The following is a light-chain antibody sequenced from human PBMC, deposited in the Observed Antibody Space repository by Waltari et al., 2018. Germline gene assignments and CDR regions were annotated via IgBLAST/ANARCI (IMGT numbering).Light chain of an antibody. CDR2: DAS. CDR1: QFINTY. J-gene: IGKJ1*01. V-gene: IGKV1-39*01. Sequence: IEMAPSPPSLSASVGDRVTIPCRASQFINTYLNWYQQRPGEAPQLLIYDASVLQIGVPSRFAGGGSVTDFTLTINGLQPEDLATYYCQHSFSGPPWTFGQGTKVKV. CDR3: QHSFSGPPWT.